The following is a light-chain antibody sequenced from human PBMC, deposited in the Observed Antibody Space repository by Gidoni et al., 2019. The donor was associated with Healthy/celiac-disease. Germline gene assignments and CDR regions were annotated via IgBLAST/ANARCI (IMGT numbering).Light chain of an antibody. CDR3: AAWDDSLNGWV. CDR2: SNN. Sequence: QSVLTQPPSASGTPGQRVTISCSGSSSKIGSNTVNCYQPLPGTAPKLLIYSNNQRPSGVLDRFSGSKSGTSASLAISGLQSEDEADYYCAAWDDSLNGWVFGGGTKLTVL. CDR1: SSKIGSNT. V-gene: IGLV1-44*01. J-gene: IGLJ3*02.